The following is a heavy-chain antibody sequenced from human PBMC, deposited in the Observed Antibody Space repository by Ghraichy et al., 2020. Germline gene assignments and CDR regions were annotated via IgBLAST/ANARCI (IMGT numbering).Heavy chain of an antibody. Sequence: GGSLRLSCAASGFTFSSYSMNWVRQAPGKGLEWVSYISSSSSTIYYADSVKGRFTISRDNAKNSLYLQMNSLRDEDTAVYYCARAGYCSSTSCHYYYYGMDVLGQGTTVTVSS. CDR1: GFTFSSYS. V-gene: IGHV3-48*02. J-gene: IGHJ6*02. D-gene: IGHD2-2*01. CDR3: ARAGYCSSTSCHYYYYGMDV. CDR2: ISSSSSTI.